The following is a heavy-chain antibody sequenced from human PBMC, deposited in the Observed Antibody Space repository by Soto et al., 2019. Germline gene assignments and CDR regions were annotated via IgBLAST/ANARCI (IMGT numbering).Heavy chain of an antibody. D-gene: IGHD6-19*01. CDR1: GDSLRGQS. CDR3: AREDSYGWSGESLDV. J-gene: IGHJ6*02. CDR2: LDQSGGT. V-gene: IGHV4-34*01. Sequence: QVQLQQWGAGLLKASETLSLTCAVVGDSLRGQSWNWIRQSPGTGLEWISELDQSGGTNYNPSLKSRAIISDDTSKNQFSLTLTSVTAADTAVYYCAREDSYGWSGESLDVWGQGTTVTVSS.